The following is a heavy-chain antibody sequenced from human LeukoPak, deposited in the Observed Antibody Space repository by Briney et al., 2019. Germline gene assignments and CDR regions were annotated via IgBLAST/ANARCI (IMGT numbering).Heavy chain of an antibody. J-gene: IGHJ4*02. Sequence: ASETLSLTCAVYGGSFSGYYWSWIRQPPGKGLEWIGEINHSGSTNYNPSLKSRVTISVDTSKNQFSLKLSSVTAADTAVYYCARVDDGGNSGIDYWGQGTLVTVSS. D-gene: IGHD4-23*01. CDR1: GGSFSGYY. V-gene: IGHV4-34*01. CDR3: ARVDDGGNSGIDY. CDR2: INHSGST.